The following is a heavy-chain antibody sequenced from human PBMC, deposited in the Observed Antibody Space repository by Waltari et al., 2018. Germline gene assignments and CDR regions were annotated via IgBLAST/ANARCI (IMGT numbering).Heavy chain of an antibody. V-gene: IGHV3-23*04. CDR1: GFAFANYG. CDR2: IIGSGGTT. D-gene: IGHD1-26*01. CDR3: AKSSGSYYEVFDY. Sequence: VRLVESGGGLVQPGGSLRLSCAASGFAFANYGMSWVRQAPGKGVGGVSSIIGSGGTTYSADSVKGRFTMSKDNSKNTLFLQMNSLRVDDTADYYCAKSSGSYYEVFDYWGRGTLVTVSS. J-gene: IGHJ4*02.